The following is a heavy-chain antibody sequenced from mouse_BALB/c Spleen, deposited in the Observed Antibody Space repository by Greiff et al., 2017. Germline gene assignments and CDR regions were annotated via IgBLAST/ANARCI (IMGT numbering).Heavy chain of an antibody. CDR1: GYTFTSYW. V-gene: IGHV1S81*02. J-gene: IGHJ1*01. D-gene: IGHD2-10*01. CDR3: ARPYYGNYVGWYFDD. Sequence: QVQLQQPGAELVKPGASVKLSCKASGYTFTSYWMHWVKQRPGQGLEWIGEINPSNGRTNYNEKFKSKATLTVDKSSSTAYMQLSCLTSEDSAVYYCARPYYGNYVGWYFDDWGEGTTVTVSS. CDR2: INPSNGRT.